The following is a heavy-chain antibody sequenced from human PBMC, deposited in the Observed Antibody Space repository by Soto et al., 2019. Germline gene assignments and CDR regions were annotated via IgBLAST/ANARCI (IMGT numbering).Heavy chain of an antibody. J-gene: IGHJ6*02. V-gene: IGHV3-30*18. Sequence: PGGSLRLSCAASGFTFSGYGMHWVRQAPGKGLEWVAGISYDGREKNYAESVKGRFTISRDNSKNTLFLQLDNLRTDDTAIYYCAKDSGYQLPDNYFYYGLDVWGQGTTVTVSS. CDR2: ISYDGREK. CDR1: GFTFSGYG. D-gene: IGHD2-2*01. CDR3: AKDSGYQLPDNYFYYGLDV.